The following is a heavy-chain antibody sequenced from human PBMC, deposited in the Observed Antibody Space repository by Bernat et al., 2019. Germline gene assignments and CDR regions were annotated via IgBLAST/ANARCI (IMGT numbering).Heavy chain of an antibody. V-gene: IGHV1-69*04. CDR1: GGTFSSYA. Sequence: QVQLVQSGAEVKKPGSSVKVSCKASGGTFSSYAISWVRQAPGQGLEWMGRIIPILGIANYAQKFQGRVTITADKSTSTAYMELSSLRSEDTAVYYCASPYCSSTSCYNDAFDIWGQGIMVTVSS. J-gene: IGHJ3*02. CDR3: ASPYCSSTSCYNDAFDI. D-gene: IGHD2-2*01. CDR2: IIPILGIA.